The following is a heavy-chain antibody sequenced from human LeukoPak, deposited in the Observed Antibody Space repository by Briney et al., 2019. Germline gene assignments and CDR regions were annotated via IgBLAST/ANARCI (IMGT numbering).Heavy chain of an antibody. J-gene: IGHJ4*02. V-gene: IGHV4-59*01. Sequence: SETLSLTCTVSGGSISSYYWSWIRQPPGKGLEWIGYIYYSGSTNYNPSLKSRVTISVDTSKNQFSLKLSSVTAADTVVYYCARRYGSGSSGTFDYWGQGTLVTVSS. D-gene: IGHD3-10*01. CDR2: IYYSGST. CDR1: GGSISSYY. CDR3: ARRYGSGSSGTFDY.